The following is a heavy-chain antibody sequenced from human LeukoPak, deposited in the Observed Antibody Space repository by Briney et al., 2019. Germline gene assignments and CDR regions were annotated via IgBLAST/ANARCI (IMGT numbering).Heavy chain of an antibody. J-gene: IGHJ4*02. CDR3: ARDPSLTYGDYFFDY. CDR1: GYTFTGYY. CDR2: INPNSGGT. V-gene: IGHV1-2*02. Sequence: ALVKVSCKASGYTFTGYYMHWVRQAPGQGPEWMGWINPNSGGTNYAQKFQGRVTMTRDTSISTAYMELSRLRSDDTAVYYCARDPSLTYGDYFFDYWGQGTLVTVSS. D-gene: IGHD4-17*01.